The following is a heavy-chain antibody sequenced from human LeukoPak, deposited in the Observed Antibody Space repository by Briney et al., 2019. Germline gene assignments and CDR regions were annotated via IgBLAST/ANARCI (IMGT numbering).Heavy chain of an antibody. Sequence: PSETLSLTCTVSGGSISSYYWSWIRQPPGKGLEWIGYIYYSGSTNYNPSLKSRVTISVDTSKNQFSLKLSSVTAADTAVYYCARGSGSYYNRYYFDYWGQGTLVTVPS. CDR3: ARGSGSYYNRYYFDY. J-gene: IGHJ4*02. CDR2: IYYSGST. D-gene: IGHD3-10*01. V-gene: IGHV4-59*08. CDR1: GGSISSYY.